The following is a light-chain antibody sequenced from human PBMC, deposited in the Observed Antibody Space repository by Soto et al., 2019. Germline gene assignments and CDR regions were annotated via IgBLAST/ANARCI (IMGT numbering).Light chain of an antibody. CDR2: DAS. J-gene: IGKJ3*01. CDR1: QSVGGF. V-gene: IGKV3-11*01. CDR3: QHRSNWLGT. Sequence: EIVLTQSPATLSLSPGERATLSCRASQSVGGFLAWYQQRSGRTPRLLIYDASKRAPGIPARFSGSGSGTDFTLTISSLEPEDFAVYYCQHRSNWLGTFGPGTKVDIK.